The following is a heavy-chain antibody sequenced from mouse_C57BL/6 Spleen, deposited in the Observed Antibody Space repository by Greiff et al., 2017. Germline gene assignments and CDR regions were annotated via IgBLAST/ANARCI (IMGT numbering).Heavy chain of an antibody. J-gene: IGHJ3*01. Sequence: EVKLVESGGGLVKPGGSLKLSCAASGFTFSSYAMSWVRQTPEKRLEWVATISDGGSYTYYPDNVKGRFTISRDNAKNNLYLQMSHLKSEDTAMYYCAREGQLRLRFAYWGQGTLVTVSA. V-gene: IGHV5-4*01. D-gene: IGHD3-2*02. CDR1: GFTFSSYA. CDR3: AREGQLRLRFAY. CDR2: ISDGGSYT.